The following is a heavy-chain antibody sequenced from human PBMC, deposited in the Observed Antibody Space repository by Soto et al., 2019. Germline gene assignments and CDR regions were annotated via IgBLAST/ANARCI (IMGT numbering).Heavy chain of an antibody. J-gene: IGHJ1*01. V-gene: IGHV3-30*18. Sequence: QVQLVESGGGVVQPGRSLRLSCAASGFTFSSYGMHWVRQAPGKGLEWVAVISYDGSNKYYADSVKGRFTISRDNSKNTLYLQMNSLRAEDTAVYYCAKEGGSYYVGYFQHWGQGTLVTVSS. CDR1: GFTFSSYG. CDR2: ISYDGSNK. D-gene: IGHD1-26*01. CDR3: AKEGGSYYVGYFQH.